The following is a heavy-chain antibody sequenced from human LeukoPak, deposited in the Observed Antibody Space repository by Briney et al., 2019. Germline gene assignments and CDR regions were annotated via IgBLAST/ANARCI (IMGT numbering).Heavy chain of an antibody. D-gene: IGHD3-22*01. V-gene: IGHV3-23*01. J-gene: IGHJ3*02. Sequence: GGSLRLSCAASGFTFSSYGMSWVRQAPGKGLEWVSAISGSGGSTYYADSVKGRFTISRDNSKNTLYLQMNSLRAEDTAVYYCAKREKWYYYDSSGYTTQDAFDIWGQGTMVTVSS. CDR3: AKREKWYYYDSSGYTTQDAFDI. CDR1: GFTFSSYG. CDR2: ISGSGGST.